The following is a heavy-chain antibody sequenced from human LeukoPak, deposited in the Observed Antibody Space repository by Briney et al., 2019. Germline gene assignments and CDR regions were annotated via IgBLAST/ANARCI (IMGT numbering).Heavy chain of an antibody. V-gene: IGHV4-59*01. CDR1: GGSISSYY. Sequence: SETLSLTCTVSGGSISSYYWSWIRQPPGKGLEWIRCIYYSGSTEYNPSLKSRVTISVDTSKNQFSLKLRSVTAADTAVYYCARDSRFSSIAARYLDVSDIWGQGTMVTVSS. CDR2: IYYSGST. CDR3: ARDSRFSSIAARYLDVSDI. D-gene: IGHD6-6*01. J-gene: IGHJ3*02.